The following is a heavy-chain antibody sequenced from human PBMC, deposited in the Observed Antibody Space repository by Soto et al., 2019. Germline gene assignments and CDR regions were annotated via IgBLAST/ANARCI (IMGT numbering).Heavy chain of an antibody. J-gene: IGHJ4*02. CDR2: IYYSGGT. V-gene: IGHV4-59*01. CDR3: ARAPRPSITIFGVVDAHFDY. D-gene: IGHD3-3*01. Sequence: SETLSLTCTVSGGSISSYYWRWIRQPPGKGLEWSGFIYYSGGTNYNPSLKSRVTISVDTSKNQFSLKLSSVTAADTAVYYCARAPRPSITIFGVVDAHFDYGGQGTLVPVSS. CDR1: GGSISSYY.